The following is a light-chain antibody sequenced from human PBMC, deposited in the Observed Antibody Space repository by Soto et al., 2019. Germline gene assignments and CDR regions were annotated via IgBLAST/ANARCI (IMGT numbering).Light chain of an antibody. Sequence: EIVLTQSPRTLSLSPSPRAGLXSRASQSVSSSYFAWYQQKPGQAPRLLIYGASSRATGIPDRFSGSGSGTDFTLTISRLEPEDFAVYYCHQYGTSPQTFGQGTKVDIK. CDR2: GAS. J-gene: IGKJ1*01. CDR1: QSVSSSY. CDR3: HQYGTSPQT. V-gene: IGKV3-20*01.